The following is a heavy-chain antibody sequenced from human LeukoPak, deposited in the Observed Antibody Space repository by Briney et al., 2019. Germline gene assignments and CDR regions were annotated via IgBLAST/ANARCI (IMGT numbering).Heavy chain of an antibody. CDR3: AKDAPLLDY. CDR2: ISSTSSYI. V-gene: IGHV3-21*06. J-gene: IGHJ4*02. CDR1: GFTFSNYN. Sequence: GGSLRLSCAASGFTFSNYNFYWVRQAPGKGLEWVSSISSTSSYIYYADSVKGRFTISRDNAKNSLYLQMNSLRAEDTAVYYCAKDAPLLDYWGQGTLVTVSS.